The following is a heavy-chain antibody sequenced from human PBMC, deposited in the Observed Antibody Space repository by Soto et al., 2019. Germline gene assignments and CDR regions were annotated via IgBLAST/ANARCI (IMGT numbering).Heavy chain of an antibody. CDR3: ASVTRTCISTSCYRYYYGMDV. Sequence: TVSDGTIVGLGGRRIRNNKNPGKGLEWIGYIYYSGSTYYNPSLKSRVTISVDTSKNQFSLKLSSVTAADTAVYYCASVTRTCISTSCYRYYYGMDVWGQGTTVTVSS. J-gene: IGHJ6*02. CDR2: IYYSGST. CDR1: DGTIVGLGGR. V-gene: IGHV4-31*02. D-gene: IGHD2-2*02.